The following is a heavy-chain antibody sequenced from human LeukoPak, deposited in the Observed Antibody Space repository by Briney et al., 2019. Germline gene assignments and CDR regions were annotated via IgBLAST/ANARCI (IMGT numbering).Heavy chain of an antibody. V-gene: IGHV3-30*02. CDR3: AGRRINAFDI. CDR1: GFTFSSYG. CDR2: IRYDGSNK. D-gene: IGHD2-15*01. J-gene: IGHJ3*02. Sequence: GGSLRLSCAASGFTFSSYGMHWVRQAPGKGLEWVAFIRYDGSNKYYADSVKGRFTISRDNSKNTLYLQMNSLRAEDTAVYYCAGRRINAFDIWGQGTMVTVSS.